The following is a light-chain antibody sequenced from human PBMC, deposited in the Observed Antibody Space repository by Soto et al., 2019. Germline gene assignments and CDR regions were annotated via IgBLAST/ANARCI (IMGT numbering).Light chain of an antibody. CDR2: WAX. J-gene: IGKJ3*01. CDR1: QSVLYSSNNKNY. CDR3: QQYASVPFT. V-gene: IGKV4-1*01. Sequence: DIVMTQSPHSLAVSLGERATINCKSSQSVLYSSNNKNYLAWYQQKPGQPPXLLIHWAXTRXSGVPDRFSGSGSGTDFTLTISSLQADDVAVYYCQQYASVPFTFGPGTKVDIK.